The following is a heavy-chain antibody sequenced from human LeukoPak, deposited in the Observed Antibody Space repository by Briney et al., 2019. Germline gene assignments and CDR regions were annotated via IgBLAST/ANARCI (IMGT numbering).Heavy chain of an antibody. CDR1: GYTFTGYD. Sequence: GSVKVSCKASGYTFTGYDMHWVRQAPGQGLEWMGWINPNSGGTNYAQKFQGRVTMTRDTSISTAYMELSRLRSDDTAVSYCARVLYGGNSVGWFDPWGQGSLVTVSS. D-gene: IGHD4-23*01. CDR3: ARVLYGGNSVGWFDP. CDR2: INPNSGGT. V-gene: IGHV1-2*02. J-gene: IGHJ5*02.